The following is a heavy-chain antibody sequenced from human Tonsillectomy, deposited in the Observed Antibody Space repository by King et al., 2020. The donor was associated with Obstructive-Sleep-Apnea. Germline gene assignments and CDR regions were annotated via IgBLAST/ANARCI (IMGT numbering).Heavy chain of an antibody. D-gene: IGHD3-9*01. CDR2: ISYDGSNK. CDR3: AKLKPRYFDWSQTSYYFDY. CDR1: GFTFSSYG. J-gene: IGHJ4*02. V-gene: IGHV3-30*18. Sequence: QLVQSGGGVVQPGRSLRLSCAASGFTFSSYGMHWVRQAPGKGLEWVAVISYDGSNKYYADSVKGRFTISRDNSKNTLYLQMNSLRAEDTAVYYCAKLKPRYFDWSQTSYYFDYWGQGTLVTVSS.